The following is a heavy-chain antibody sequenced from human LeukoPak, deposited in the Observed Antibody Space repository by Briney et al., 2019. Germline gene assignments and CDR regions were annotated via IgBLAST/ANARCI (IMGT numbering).Heavy chain of an antibody. V-gene: IGHV3-23*01. CDR1: GFTFSSYA. J-gene: IGHJ4*02. D-gene: IGHD3-9*01. CDR2: ISGSGGST. Sequence: GGSLRLSCAASGFTFSSYAMSWVRQAPGKGLEWVSAISGSGGSTYYADSVKGRFTISRDNSKNTLYLQMNSLRAEDMAVYYCAKDPSYDILTGSPHGWGQGTLVTVSS. CDR3: AKDPSYDILTGSPHG.